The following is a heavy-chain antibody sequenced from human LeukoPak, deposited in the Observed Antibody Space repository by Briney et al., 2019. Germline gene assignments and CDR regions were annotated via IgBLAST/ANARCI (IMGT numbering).Heavy chain of an antibody. J-gene: IGHJ4*02. Sequence: SETLSLTCTVSGGSISSYYWSWIRQPPGKGLEWIGYIYYSGSTNYNPSLKSRVTISVDTSKNQFSLKLSSVTAADTAVYYCARRGYSSSSWFDYWGQGTLVTVSS. CDR1: GGSISSYY. V-gene: IGHV4-59*01. CDR2: IYYSGST. D-gene: IGHD6-6*01. CDR3: ARRGYSSSSWFDY.